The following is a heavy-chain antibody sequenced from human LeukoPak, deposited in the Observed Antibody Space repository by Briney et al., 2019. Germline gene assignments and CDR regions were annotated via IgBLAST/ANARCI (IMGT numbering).Heavy chain of an antibody. Sequence: GGSLRLSCAASGFTFDDYAMHWVRQAPGKGLEWVSGISWNSGSIGCADSVKGRFTISRDNAKNSLYLQMNSLRAEDMALYYCAKGQRTYNWNSDRFDPWGQGTLVTVSS. CDR3: AKGQRTYNWNSDRFDP. CDR1: GFTFDDYA. CDR2: ISWNSGSI. V-gene: IGHV3-9*03. D-gene: IGHD1-7*01. J-gene: IGHJ5*02.